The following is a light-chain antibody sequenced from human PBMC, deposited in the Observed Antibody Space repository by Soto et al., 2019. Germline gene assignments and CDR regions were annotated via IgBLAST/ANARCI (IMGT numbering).Light chain of an antibody. J-gene: IGLJ1*01. CDR3: CSYTTSNTRQIV. CDR2: DVS. V-gene: IGLV2-14*01. Sequence: LTQPASVSGSPGQSIAISCTGTSSDVGGYNYVSWYQQQPGKAPKFMIYDVSNRPSGVSNRFSGSKSGNTASLTISXXXXXXXXXYYCCSYTTSNTRQIVFGTGTKVXVL. CDR1: SSDVGGYNY.